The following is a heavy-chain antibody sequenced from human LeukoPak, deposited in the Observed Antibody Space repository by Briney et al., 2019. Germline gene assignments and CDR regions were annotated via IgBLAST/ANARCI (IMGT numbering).Heavy chain of an antibody. J-gene: IGHJ4*02. CDR1: GGTFSSYA. CDR3: AREQQGKYYDINNSIEYYFDY. V-gene: IGHV1-69*06. D-gene: IGHD3-22*01. CDR2: IIPIFGTA. Sequence: ASVKVSCKASGGTFSSYAISWVRQAPGQGLEWMGGIIPIFGTANYAQKFQGRVTISADKSTSTAYMELSRLTSEDTAVYYCAREQQGKYYDINNSIEYYFDYWGQGTPVTVSS.